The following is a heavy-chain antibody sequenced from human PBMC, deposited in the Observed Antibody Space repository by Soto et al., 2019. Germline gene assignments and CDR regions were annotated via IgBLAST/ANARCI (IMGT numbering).Heavy chain of an antibody. J-gene: IGHJ5*02. CDR3: ARHYSSGSRNWFDP. Sequence: SETLSLTCSVSGGSINSSSYFWGWVRQPPGKGLEWIGSIYYSGSTYYNPSLRSRVTISVDTSKNQFSLKLSSVAAADTAVFYCARHYSSGSRNWFDPWGQGTLVTVSS. CDR1: GGSINSSSYF. V-gene: IGHV4-39*01. D-gene: IGHD6-19*01. CDR2: IYYSGST.